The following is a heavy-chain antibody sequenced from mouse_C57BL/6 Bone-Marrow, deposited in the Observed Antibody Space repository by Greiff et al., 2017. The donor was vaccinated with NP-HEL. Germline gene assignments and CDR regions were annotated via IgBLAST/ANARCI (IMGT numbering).Heavy chain of an antibody. J-gene: IGHJ3*01. CDR3: AREDYYGSSWFAY. V-gene: IGHV1-85*01. CDR1: GYTFTSYD. D-gene: IGHD1-1*01. Sequence: VHLVESGPELVKPGASVKLSCKASGYTFTSYDINWVKQRPGQGLEWIGWIYPRDGSTKYNEKFKGKATLTVDTSSSTAYMELHSLTSEDSAVYFCAREDYYGSSWFAYWGQGTLVTVSA. CDR2: IYPRDGST.